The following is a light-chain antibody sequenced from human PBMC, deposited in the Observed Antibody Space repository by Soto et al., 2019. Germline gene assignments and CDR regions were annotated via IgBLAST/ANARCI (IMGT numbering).Light chain of an antibody. Sequence: QSVLTQPPSASGTPGQGVTISCSGSSSNIGSNTVNWYRQLPGTAPKLLIYSNNQRPSGVPDRFSGSKSGTSASLAISGLQSEHEADYYCAAWDDSLTGVVFGGGTKVTVL. J-gene: IGLJ2*01. CDR3: AAWDDSLTGVV. CDR1: SSNIGSNT. V-gene: IGLV1-44*01. CDR2: SNN.